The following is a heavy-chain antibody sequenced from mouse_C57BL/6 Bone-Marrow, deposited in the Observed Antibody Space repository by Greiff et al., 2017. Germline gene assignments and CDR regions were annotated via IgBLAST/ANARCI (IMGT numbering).Heavy chain of an antibody. J-gene: IGHJ2*01. CDR3: ARKGHYYGNSYGY. V-gene: IGHV1-55*01. CDR1: GYTFTSYW. CDR2: IYPGSGST. Sequence: VQLQQPGAELVKPGASVKMSCKASGYTFTSYWITWVKQRPGQGLEWIGDIYPGSGSTNYNEKFKSKATLTVDTSSSTAYMQLSILTSEDSAVYYCARKGHYYGNSYGYWGQGTTLTVSS. D-gene: IGHD1-1*01.